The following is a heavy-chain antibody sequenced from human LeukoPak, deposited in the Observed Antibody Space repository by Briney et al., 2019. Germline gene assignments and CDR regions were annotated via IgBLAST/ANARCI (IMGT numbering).Heavy chain of an antibody. J-gene: IGHJ5*02. CDR3: ARGFRYYYDTSGSRFDP. CDR1: GFTFSSYW. D-gene: IGHD3-22*01. CDR2: IYYSGST. Sequence: GSLRLSCAASGFTFSSYWMSWIRQPPGKGLEWIGSIYYSGSTYYNPSLKSRVTISVDTSKNQFSLKLSSVTAADTAVYYCARGFRYYYDTSGSRFDPWGQGTLVTVSS. V-gene: IGHV4-39*07.